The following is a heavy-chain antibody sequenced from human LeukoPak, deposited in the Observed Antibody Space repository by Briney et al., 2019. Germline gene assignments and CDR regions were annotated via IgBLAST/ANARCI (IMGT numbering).Heavy chain of an antibody. Sequence: ASVKVSCKASGYTFNNYGISWVRQAPGQGLEWMAWISAYNGNTNYALKLRGRVTMTTDTSTSTAYMELRSLRSEDTAVYYCARANLVATMPHAGFRDWGQGTLVTVSS. CDR3: ARANLVATMPHAGFRD. CDR2: ISAYNGNT. J-gene: IGHJ4*02. V-gene: IGHV1-18*01. D-gene: IGHD5-12*01. CDR1: GYTFNNYG.